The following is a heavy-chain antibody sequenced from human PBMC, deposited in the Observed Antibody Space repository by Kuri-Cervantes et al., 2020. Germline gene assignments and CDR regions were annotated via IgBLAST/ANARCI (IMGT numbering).Heavy chain of an antibody. CDR3: ARAYYYDSSGYPTNWFDP. V-gene: IGHV4-39*07. D-gene: IGHD3-22*01. CDR1: GGSISSSSYY. CDR2: IYYSGST. Sequence: SETLSLTCTVSGGSISSSSYYWGWIRQPPGKGLEWIGSIYYSGSTYYNPSLKSRVTISVDTSKNQFSLKLSSVTAADTAVYYCARAYYYDSSGYPTNWFDPWGQGTLVTVSS. J-gene: IGHJ5*02.